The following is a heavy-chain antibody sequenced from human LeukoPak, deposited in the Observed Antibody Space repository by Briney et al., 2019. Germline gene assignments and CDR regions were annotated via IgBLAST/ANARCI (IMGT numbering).Heavy chain of an antibody. CDR1: GGSISSYY. J-gene: IGHJ4*02. D-gene: IGHD6-19*01. V-gene: IGHV4-4*07. Sequence: PSETLSLTCTVSGGSISSYYWSWIRQPAGKGLEWIGRIYTSGSTNYNPSLKSRVTMSVDTSKSQFSLKLSSVTAADTAVYYCASEIAVPDSWNFDYWGQGTLVTVSS. CDR2: IYTSGST. CDR3: ASEIAVPDSWNFDY.